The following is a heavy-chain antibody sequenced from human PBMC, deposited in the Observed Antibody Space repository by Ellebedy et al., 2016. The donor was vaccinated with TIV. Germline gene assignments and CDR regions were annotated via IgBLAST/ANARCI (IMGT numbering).Heavy chain of an antibody. CDR3: AKDRTPGDGYWVFDN. J-gene: IGHJ4*02. D-gene: IGHD5-18*01. CDR1: GFTFSPYA. CDR2: IVGGGA. V-gene: IGHV3-23*01. Sequence: GEPLKISCAASGFTFSPYAMAWVRQAPGKGLEWVSGIVGGGAQKYADSVKGRFTISRDNSKRTVDLQMNSLRAEDTAVYFCAKDRTPGDGYWVFDNWGQGTLVSVSS.